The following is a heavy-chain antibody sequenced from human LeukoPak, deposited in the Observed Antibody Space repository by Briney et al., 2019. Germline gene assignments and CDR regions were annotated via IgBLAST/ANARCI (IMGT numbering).Heavy chain of an antibody. CDR2: IYHSGST. V-gene: IGHV4-38-2*02. CDR1: GYYISSAYY. CDR3: AKSNGYGLIDI. J-gene: IGHJ3*02. D-gene: IGHD3-22*01. Sequence: SETLSLTCTVSGYYISSAYYWGWIRQPPGKGLEWIGSIYHSGSTYYNPSLKSRVTISLDTSRNQFSLKLNSVTAADTAVYYCAKSNGYGLIDIWGQGTMVTVSS.